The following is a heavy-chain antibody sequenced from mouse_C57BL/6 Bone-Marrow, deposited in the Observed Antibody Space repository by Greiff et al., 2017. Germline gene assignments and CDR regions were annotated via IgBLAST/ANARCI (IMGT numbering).Heavy chain of an antibody. J-gene: IGHJ1*03. CDR2: IDPSDSET. CDR1: GYTFTSYW. CDR3: ARGGSYWYFDV. Sequence: QVQLQQPGAELVRPGSSVKLSCKASGYTFTSYWMHWVKQRPIQGLEWIGNIDPSDSETHYNQKFKDKATLTVDESSSTAYMQLSSLTSEDSAVYYCARGGSYWYFDVWGTGTTVTVSS. V-gene: IGHV1-52*01.